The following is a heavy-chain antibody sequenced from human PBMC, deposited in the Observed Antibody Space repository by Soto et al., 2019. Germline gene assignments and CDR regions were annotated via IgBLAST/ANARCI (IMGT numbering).Heavy chain of an antibody. J-gene: IGHJ4*02. Sequence: QVQLQQWGAGLLKPSETLSLTCAVYGGSFSGYYWSWIRQPPGKGLEWIGEINHSGSTNYNPSLKSRVTTSVDTSKNQVSLKLSCVTAADTAVYSCARGVDGSGSDRNPLNDYWGQGTLVTVSS. CDR1: GGSFSGYY. D-gene: IGHD3-10*01. CDR3: ARGVDGSGSDRNPLNDY. CDR2: INHSGST. V-gene: IGHV4-34*01.